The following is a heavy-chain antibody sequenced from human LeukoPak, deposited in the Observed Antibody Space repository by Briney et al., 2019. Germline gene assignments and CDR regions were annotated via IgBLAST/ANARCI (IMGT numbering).Heavy chain of an antibody. CDR1: GGSISSYY. V-gene: IGHV4-59*08. CDR3: ARGGVPATDY. CDR2: IYYSGST. J-gene: IGHJ4*02. D-gene: IGHD2-2*01. Sequence: ASETLSLTCTVSGGSISSYYWSWIRQPPGKGLEWIEYIYYSGSTNYNPSLKSRVTISVDTSKNQFSLKLSSVTAADTAVYYCARGGVPATDYWGQGTLVTVSS.